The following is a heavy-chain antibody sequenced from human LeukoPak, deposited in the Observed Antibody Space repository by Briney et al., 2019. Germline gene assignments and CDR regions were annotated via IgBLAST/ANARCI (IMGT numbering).Heavy chain of an antibody. J-gene: IGHJ4*02. Sequence: PGGSLRLPCTTSGFTFSDHAMHWVRQAPGRGLEWVSGLSWNGATINYADSVKGRFTISRDNAKKSVYLEMNSLRLEDTALYYCAKGETITWFPYFGYWGQGILVTVSS. D-gene: IGHD3-10*01. CDR2: LSWNGATI. V-gene: IGHV3-9*01. CDR1: GFTFSDHA. CDR3: AKGETITWFPYFGY.